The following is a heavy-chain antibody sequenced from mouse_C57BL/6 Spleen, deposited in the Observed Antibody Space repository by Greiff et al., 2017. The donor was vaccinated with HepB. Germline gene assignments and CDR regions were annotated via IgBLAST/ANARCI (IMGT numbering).Heavy chain of an antibody. J-gene: IGHJ1*03. V-gene: IGHV1-26*01. CDR3: ALRLLRGYFDV. CDR1: GYTFTDYY. D-gene: IGHD2-3*01. CDR2: INPNNGGT. Sequence: VQLQQSGPELVKPGASVKISCKASGYTFTDYYMNWVKQSHGKSLEWIGDINPNNGGTSYNQKFKGKATLTVGKSSSTAYMELRSLTSEDSAVYYCALRLLRGYFDVWGTGTTVTVSS.